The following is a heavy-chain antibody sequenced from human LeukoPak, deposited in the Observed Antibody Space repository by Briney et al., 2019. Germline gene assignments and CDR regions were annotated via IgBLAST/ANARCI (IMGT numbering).Heavy chain of an antibody. D-gene: IGHD2-2*01. CDR1: GFTFSDYY. CDR2: ITSSGNTI. V-gene: IGHV3-11*01. Sequence: GESLRLSCAASGFTFSDYYMTWIRQAPGKGLEWVSYITSSGNTIYYADSVKGRFTISRDNAKNSLYLQMNSLRAEDTAVYYCARDQYCSTTSCYGRPPDYWGQGTLVIVSS. CDR3: ARDQYCSTTSCYGRPPDY. J-gene: IGHJ4*02.